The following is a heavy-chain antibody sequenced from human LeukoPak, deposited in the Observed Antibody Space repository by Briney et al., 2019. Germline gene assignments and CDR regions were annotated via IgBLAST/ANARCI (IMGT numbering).Heavy chain of an antibody. CDR1: GYTFTDYY. CDR3: ARGATAGRFSLRPTGAYYMDV. Sequence: ASVKVSCKASGYTFTDYYMHWVRQAPGQGLEWMGWINPNSGGTNYTQNFQGRVTMTRDTSINTAYMELSSLRFDDTAVYYCARGATAGRFSLRPTGAYYMDVWGKGTTVTVSS. J-gene: IGHJ6*03. D-gene: IGHD6-13*01. CDR2: INPNSGGT. V-gene: IGHV1-2*02.